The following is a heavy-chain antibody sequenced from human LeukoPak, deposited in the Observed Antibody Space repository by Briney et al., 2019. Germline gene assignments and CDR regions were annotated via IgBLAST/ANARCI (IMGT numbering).Heavy chain of an antibody. J-gene: IGHJ4*02. CDR2: ITGSESST. Sequence: GGSLRLSCAASGFTFGSYAMTWVRQAPGKGLEWVSVITGSESSTYYADSVRGRFTISRDNPKNTLYLQMNSLRADDTAVYYCVKHRGSGVAGTGGVESWGQGTLVTVSS. CDR1: GFTFGSYA. CDR3: VKHRGSGVAGTGGVES. V-gene: IGHV3-23*01. D-gene: IGHD6-19*01.